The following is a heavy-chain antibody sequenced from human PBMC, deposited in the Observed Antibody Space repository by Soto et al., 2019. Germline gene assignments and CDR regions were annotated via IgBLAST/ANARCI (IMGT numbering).Heavy chain of an antibody. J-gene: IGHJ4*02. CDR2: IYYSGST. CDR1: GGSISSGGYY. Sequence: SETLSLTCTVSGGSISSGGYYWSWMRQHPGKGLEWIGYIYYSGSTYYNPSLKSRITISVDTSKNQFSLKLSSVTAADTAVYYCARYSNWYYFDYWGQGALVTVSS. V-gene: IGHV4-31*03. D-gene: IGHD4-4*01. CDR3: ARYSNWYYFDY.